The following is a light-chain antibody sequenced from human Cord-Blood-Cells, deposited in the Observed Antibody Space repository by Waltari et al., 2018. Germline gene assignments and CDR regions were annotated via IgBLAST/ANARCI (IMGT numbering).Light chain of an antibody. V-gene: IGKV3-20*01. CDR3: QQYGSSPPYS. J-gene: IGKJ2*03. Sequence: EIVLTQSPGTLSLCPGERAPLSCRASQRGSSSYLAWYQQKPGQAPRLLDYGASSRATGIPDRFSGSGSGTDFTLTISRLEPEEFAVYYWQQYGSSPPYSFGQGTKLEIK. CDR2: GAS. CDR1: QRGSSSY.